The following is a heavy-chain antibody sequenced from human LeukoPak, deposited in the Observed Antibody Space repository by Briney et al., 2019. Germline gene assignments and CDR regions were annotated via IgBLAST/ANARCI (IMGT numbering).Heavy chain of an antibody. V-gene: IGHV3-30*03. Sequence: PGGSLRLSCAASGFTFSSYGMHWVRQAPGKGLEWVAVISYDGSDKYYADSVKGRFTISRDNSKNTLYLQMNSLRAEDTAVYYCADVRGVIIWGQGTLVTVSS. J-gene: IGHJ4*02. CDR2: ISYDGSDK. CDR1: GFTFSSYG. D-gene: IGHD3-10*02. CDR3: ADVRGVII.